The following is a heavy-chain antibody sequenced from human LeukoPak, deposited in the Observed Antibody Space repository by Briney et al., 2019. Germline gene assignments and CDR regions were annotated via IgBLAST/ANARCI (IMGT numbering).Heavy chain of an antibody. CDR3: ARAAIAALGTGPFDI. D-gene: IGHD6-6*01. Sequence: GGSLRLSCAASGFTFSDHYMDWVRQAPGKGLEWVGRTRNKANSYTTEYAASVKGRFTISRDDSKNSLYLQMNSLKTEDTAVYYCARAAIAALGTGPFDIWGQGTLVTVSS. V-gene: IGHV3-72*01. J-gene: IGHJ3*02. CDR2: TRNKANSYTT. CDR1: GFTFSDHY.